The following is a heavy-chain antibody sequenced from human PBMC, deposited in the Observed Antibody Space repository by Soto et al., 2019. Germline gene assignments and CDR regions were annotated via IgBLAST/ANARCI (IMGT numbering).Heavy chain of an antibody. Sequence: QVQLVQSGAEVKKPGSSVKVSCKASGGTFSSYTISWVRQAPGQGLEWMGRIIPILGIANYAQKFQGRVTITADKSTSTAYMELSSLRSEDTAVYYCAREGVWFGVPEPEASVHYYYYMDVWGKGTTVTVSS. CDR3: AREGVWFGVPEPEASVHYYYYMDV. CDR2: IIPILGIA. CDR1: GGTFSSYT. D-gene: IGHD3-10*01. J-gene: IGHJ6*03. V-gene: IGHV1-69*08.